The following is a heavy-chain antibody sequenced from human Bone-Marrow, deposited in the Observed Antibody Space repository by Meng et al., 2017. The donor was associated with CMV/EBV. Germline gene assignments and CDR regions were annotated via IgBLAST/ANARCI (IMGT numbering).Heavy chain of an antibody. V-gene: IGHV6-1*01. J-gene: IGHJ4*02. CDR2: TYYRSKWYN. Sequence: QTLSLTCAISGDSVSSNSAAWNWIRQSPSRGLEWLGRTYYRSKWYNDYAVSVKSRITINPDTSKNQFSLQLNSVTPEDTAVYYCARDLYYYDSSGYYHPTLDYWGQGTLVTVSS. CDR3: ARDLYYYDSSGYYHPTLDY. D-gene: IGHD3-22*01. CDR1: GDSVSSNSAA.